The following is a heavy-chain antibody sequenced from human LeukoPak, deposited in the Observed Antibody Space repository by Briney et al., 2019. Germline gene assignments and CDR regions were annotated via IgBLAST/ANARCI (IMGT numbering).Heavy chain of an antibody. V-gene: IGHV3-21*01. J-gene: IGHJ4*02. CDR1: GFTFSSYG. CDR3: ARGGSSTHFDY. Sequence: GGSLRLSCAASGFTFSSYGMSWVRQAPGKGLEWVSSISSSSSYIYYADSVKGRFTISRDNAKNSLYLQMNSLRAEDTAVYYCARGGSSTHFDYWGQGTLVTVSS. CDR2: ISSSSSYI. D-gene: IGHD3-10*01.